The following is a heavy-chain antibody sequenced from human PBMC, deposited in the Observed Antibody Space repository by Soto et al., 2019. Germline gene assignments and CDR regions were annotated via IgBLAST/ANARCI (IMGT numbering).Heavy chain of an antibody. CDR2: IWYDGSNK. D-gene: IGHD3-16*01. Sequence: QVQLVESGGGVVQPGRSLRLSCAASGFTFSSYGMHWVRQAPGKGLEWVAVIWYDGSNKYYADSVKGRFTISRDNSKNTLYLQMNSLRAEDTAVYYCARDVVWGSPGFDYWGQGTLVTVSS. J-gene: IGHJ4*02. V-gene: IGHV3-33*01. CDR1: GFTFSSYG. CDR3: ARDVVWGSPGFDY.